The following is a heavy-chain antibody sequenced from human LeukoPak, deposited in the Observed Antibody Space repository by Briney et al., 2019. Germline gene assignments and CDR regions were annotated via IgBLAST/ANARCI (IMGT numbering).Heavy chain of an antibody. V-gene: IGHV3-21*01. D-gene: IGHD3-10*01. J-gene: IGHJ3*02. Sequence: KPGGSLRLSCAASGFTFSSYSMNWVRQAPGKGLEWVSSISSSSSYIYYADSVKGRFTISRDNAKNSLYLQMNSLRAEDTAVYYYARDLRAWFGESGIAFDIWGQGTMVTVSS. CDR2: ISSSSSYI. CDR1: GFTFSSYS. CDR3: ARDLRAWFGESGIAFDI.